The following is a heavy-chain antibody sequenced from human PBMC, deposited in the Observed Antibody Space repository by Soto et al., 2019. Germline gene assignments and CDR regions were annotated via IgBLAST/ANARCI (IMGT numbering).Heavy chain of an antibody. D-gene: IGHD3-22*01. CDR2: IYYSGST. J-gene: IGHJ4*02. Sequence: PSETLSLTCTVSGGSITSSSYYWGWIRQPPGKGLEWIGSIYYSGSTYYNPSLKSRVTISVDTSKNQFSLKLSSVTAADTAVYYCMLGSGWKDFAYWCQGTLVT. V-gene: IGHV4-39*01. CDR3: MLGSGWKDFAY. CDR1: GGSITSSSYY.